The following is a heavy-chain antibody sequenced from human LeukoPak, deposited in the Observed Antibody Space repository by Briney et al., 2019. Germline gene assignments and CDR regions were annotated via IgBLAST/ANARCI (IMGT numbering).Heavy chain of an antibody. CDR3: ARDLYYDSNGYGDY. V-gene: IGHV3-11*04. J-gene: IGHJ4*02. D-gene: IGHD3-22*01. Sequence: GGSLRLSCAASGFTFSDYYMSWIRQAPGKGLEWVSYISSSGSTIYYADSVKGRFTISRDNSKNTLYLQMNSLRAEDTAVYYCARDLYYDSNGYGDYWGQGTLVTVSS. CDR2: ISSSGSTI. CDR1: GFTFSDYY.